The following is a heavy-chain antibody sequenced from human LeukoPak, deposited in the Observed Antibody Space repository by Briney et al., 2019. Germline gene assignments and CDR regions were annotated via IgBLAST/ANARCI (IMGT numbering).Heavy chain of an antibody. J-gene: IGHJ5*02. CDR3: ARGAHYDFWSGSILGGNWFDP. CDR1: AGSISGYY. D-gene: IGHD3-3*01. Sequence: PSETLSLTCTDSAGSISGYYWRWVRQPPGKELEWIGYIHYSGSTNYNPSLKSRVTISVDTSKNQFSLKLSSVTAADTAVYYCARGAHYDFWSGSILGGNWFDPWGQGTLVTVSS. CDR2: IHYSGST. V-gene: IGHV4-59*12.